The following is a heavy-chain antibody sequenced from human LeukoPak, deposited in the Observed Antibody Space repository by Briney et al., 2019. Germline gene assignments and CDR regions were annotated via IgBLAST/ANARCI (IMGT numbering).Heavy chain of an antibody. Sequence: GGSLRLSCAASGFTFSSYGMHWVRQAPGKGLEWVAVISYDGSNKYYADSVKGRFTISRDNSKNTLYLQMNSLRAEDTAVYYCARLGEQWPIDYWGQGTLVTVSS. V-gene: IGHV3-30*03. CDR1: GFTFSSYG. CDR2: ISYDGSNK. CDR3: ARLGEQWPIDY. D-gene: IGHD6-19*01. J-gene: IGHJ4*02.